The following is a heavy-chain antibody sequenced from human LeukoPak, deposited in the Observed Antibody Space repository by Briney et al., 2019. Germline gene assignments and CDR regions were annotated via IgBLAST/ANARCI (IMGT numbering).Heavy chain of an antibody. CDR3: VRGLGWGYYYYYYMDV. D-gene: IGHD3-16*01. V-gene: IGHV4-34*01. J-gene: IGHJ6*03. CDR2: INHSGST. Sequence: SETLSLTCAVYGGSFSGYYWSWIRQPPGKGLEWIGEINHSGSTNYNPSLKSRVTISVDTSKNQFSLKLSSVTAADTAVYYCVRGLGWGYYYYYYMDVWGKGTTVTVSS. CDR1: GGSFSGYY.